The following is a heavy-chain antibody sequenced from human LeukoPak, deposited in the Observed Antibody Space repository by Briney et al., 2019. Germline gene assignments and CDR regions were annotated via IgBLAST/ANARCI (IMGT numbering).Heavy chain of an antibody. CDR2: ISGSGGSP. J-gene: IGHJ4*02. Sequence: GGSLRLSCAASGFTFSSYAMSWVRQAPGRGLEWVSVISGSGGSPDYTDSVKGRFTISRDNSKNTLYLQMNSLRAEDTAVYYCAKGGKTIMGPTSCYDYWGQGTLVTVSS. CDR3: AKGGKTIMGPTSCYDY. V-gene: IGHV3-23*01. D-gene: IGHD2-2*01. CDR1: GFTFSSYA.